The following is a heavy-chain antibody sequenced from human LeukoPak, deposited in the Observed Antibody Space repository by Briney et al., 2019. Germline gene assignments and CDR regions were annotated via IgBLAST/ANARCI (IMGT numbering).Heavy chain of an antibody. V-gene: IGHV4-61*02. CDR2: IYTSGST. D-gene: IGHD5-24*01. CDR1: GGSISSGSYY. CDR3: ARVVRLQRGDDAFDI. Sequence: SQTLSLTCTVSGGSISSGSYYWSWIRQPAGKGLEWIGRIYTSGSTNYNPSLKSRVTISVDTSKNQFSLKLSSVTAADTAVYYCARVVRLQRGDDAFDIGRQMPMVSVSS. J-gene: IGHJ3*02.